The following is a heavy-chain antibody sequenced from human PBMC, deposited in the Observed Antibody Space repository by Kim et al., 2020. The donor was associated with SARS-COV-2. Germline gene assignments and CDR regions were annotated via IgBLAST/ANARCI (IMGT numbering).Heavy chain of an antibody. CDR3: PKYGMGNEFYY. D-gene: IGHD1-26*01. CDR1: GFTFSSYA. CDR2: ISYDGSNK. J-gene: IGHJ4*02. Sequence: GGSLRLSCAASGFTFSSYAMHWVRQAPGKGLEWVAVISYDGSNKYYADFVKGRFTISRDNSKNTLYLQMNSLRAEDTAVYYCPKYGMGNEFYYWGQGTLVIVCS. V-gene: IGHV3-30*04.